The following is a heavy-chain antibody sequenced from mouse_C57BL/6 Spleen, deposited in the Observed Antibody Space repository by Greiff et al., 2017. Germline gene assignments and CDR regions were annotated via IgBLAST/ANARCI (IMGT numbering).Heavy chain of an antibody. CDR3: ARNYPYFDY. V-gene: IGHV1-26*01. J-gene: IGHJ2*01. CDR1: GYTFTDYY. CDR2: INPNNGGT. D-gene: IGHD1-1*02. Sequence: EVQLQQSGPELVKPGASVKISCKASGYTFTDYYMNWVKQSHGKSLEWIGDINPNNGGTSYNQKFKGKATLTVDKSSSTAYMELRSLTSEDSAVYYFARNYPYFDYWGQGTTLTVSS.